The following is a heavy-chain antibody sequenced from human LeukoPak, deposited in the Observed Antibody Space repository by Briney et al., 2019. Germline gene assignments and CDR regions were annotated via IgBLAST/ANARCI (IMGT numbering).Heavy chain of an antibody. D-gene: IGHD2-2*01. CDR1: GYTFTDYY. J-gene: IGHJ4*02. CDR2: INVNRGGT. Sequence: ASLNVSCKASGYTFTDYYMHWVRQAPGQGLEWMGWINVNRGGTNYAQRFQGRVTMTRDTSITTAYMELSRLKSDDTAVYYCARRYCSSTSCYYFDYWGQGTLVTASS. V-gene: IGHV1-2*02. CDR3: ARRYCSSTSCYYFDY.